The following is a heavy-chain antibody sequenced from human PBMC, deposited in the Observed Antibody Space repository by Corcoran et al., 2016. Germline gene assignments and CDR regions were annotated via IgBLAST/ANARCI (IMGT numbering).Heavy chain of an antibody. CDR2: IYPGDSDT. CDR1: GYSFTSYW. J-gene: IGHJ4*02. Sequence: EVQLVQSGAEVKKPGEPLKITCKGSGYSFTSYWIGRVRQMHGKGLEWMGIIYPGDSDTRYTPSFQGQVTISADKSISTAYLPWSSLKASDTAMNYWARLWSSGWYYFYYWGQGTLVTVSS. CDR3: ARLWSSGWYYFYY. D-gene: IGHD6-19*01. V-gene: IGHV5-51*03.